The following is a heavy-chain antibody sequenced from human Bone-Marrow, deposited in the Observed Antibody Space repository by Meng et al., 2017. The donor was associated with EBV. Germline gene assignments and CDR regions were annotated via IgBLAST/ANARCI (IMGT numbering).Heavy chain of an antibody. V-gene: IGHV3-73*02. CDR3: TRAVMPPPIIDPDHSWFDP. CDR1: GFVCRGSP. CDR2: SRGRGNNFAT. Sequence: EEQLVESGGCWVQRGGSLRLSCEAFGFVCRGSPIHWVRQTSGKGLEWLGRSRGRGNNFATEYAESVKGRFAISRNDSQNTAYLEMNSLKTEDTAVYFCTRAVMPPPIIDPDHSWFDPWDQGPLVTVSS. J-gene: IGHJ5*02. D-gene: IGHD4-11*01.